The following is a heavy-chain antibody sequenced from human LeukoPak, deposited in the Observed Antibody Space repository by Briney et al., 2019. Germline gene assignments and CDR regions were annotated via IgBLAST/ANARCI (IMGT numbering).Heavy chain of an antibody. J-gene: IGHJ4*02. CDR1: GFTFRSYG. Sequence: ASVKVSCKTSGFTFRSYGFTWVRQAAGQGLEWMGWTSAYTGDTKSAQKFQGRITMTTDTTTSTAYMEMRSLRSDDTAVYYCARGCRSTCSYGLDYWGQGTLVTVSS. CDR3: ARGCRSTCSYGLDY. V-gene: IGHV1-18*01. CDR2: TSAYTGDT. D-gene: IGHD2-2*01.